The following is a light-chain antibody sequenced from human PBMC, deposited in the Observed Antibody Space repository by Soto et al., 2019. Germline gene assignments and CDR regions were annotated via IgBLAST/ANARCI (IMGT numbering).Light chain of an antibody. J-gene: IGLJ2*01. CDR3: GTWDSSLSAV. Sequence: QSVLTQPPSMSAAPGQKVTISCSGSSSNIGKNYVSWYQQLPGTAPQLLIYDNNERPSGIPDRFSGSKSGTSATLGITGLQTGDEADYYCGTWDSSLSAVFGGGTKLTVL. CDR1: SSNIGKNY. CDR2: DNN. V-gene: IGLV1-51*01.